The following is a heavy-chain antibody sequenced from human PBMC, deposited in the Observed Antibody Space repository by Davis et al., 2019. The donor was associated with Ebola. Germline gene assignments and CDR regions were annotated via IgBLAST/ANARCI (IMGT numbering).Heavy chain of an antibody. CDR1: GFSVSTKY. Sequence: GESLKISCAVSGFSVSTKYMNWVRQAPGKGLQWVSIMYSGGTTYYADSVKGRFTISRDSSKNTVYLQMNNLRAEDTAVYYCARGDFYYGVDVWGQGTTVTVSS. CDR2: MYSGGTT. V-gene: IGHV3-53*01. CDR3: ARGDFYYGVDV. J-gene: IGHJ6*02.